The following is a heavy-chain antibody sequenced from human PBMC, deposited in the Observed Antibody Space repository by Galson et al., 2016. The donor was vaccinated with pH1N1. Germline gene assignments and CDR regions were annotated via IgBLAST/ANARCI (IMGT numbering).Heavy chain of an antibody. V-gene: IGHV6-1*01. D-gene: IGHD6-19*01. Sequence: VSSNSAAWNWIRQSPSRGLEWLGRTYYRSKWFYNYAVSVQGRITINPDTSKNQFSLQLNSVTPEDTAVYYCARHSPGRAVGVFDCWGQGTLVTVSS. J-gene: IGHJ4*02. CDR1: VSSNSAA. CDR2: TYYRSKWFY. CDR3: ARHSPGRAVGVFDC.